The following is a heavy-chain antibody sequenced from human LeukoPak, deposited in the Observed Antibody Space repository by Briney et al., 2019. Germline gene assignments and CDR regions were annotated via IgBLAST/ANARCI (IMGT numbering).Heavy chain of an antibody. CDR3: ATRARSGYDSSSWFDP. J-gene: IGHJ5*02. CDR1: GASVSSSSYY. V-gene: IGHV4-39*07. CDR2: INHSGST. Sequence: PSETLSLTCTVSGASVSSSSYYWGWIRQPPGKGLEWIGEINHSGSTNYNPSLKSRVTTSVDTSKNQFSLKLSSVTAADTAVYYCATRARSGYDSSSWFDPWGQGTLVTVSS. D-gene: IGHD5-12*01.